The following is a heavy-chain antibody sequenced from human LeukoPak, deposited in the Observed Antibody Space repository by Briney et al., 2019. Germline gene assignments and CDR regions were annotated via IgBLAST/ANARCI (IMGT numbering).Heavy chain of an antibody. Sequence: PGGSLRPSCAASGFTFSSYAMSWVRQAPGKGLERVSVISGSGGSTYSADSVKGRFTISRDNSKNTLYLQMNSLRAEDTAVYFCAKSQDGGRLFHFDYWGQGTLVTVSS. V-gene: IGHV3-23*01. J-gene: IGHJ4*02. CDR1: GFTFSSYA. D-gene: IGHD1-26*01. CDR3: AKSQDGGRLFHFDY. CDR2: ISGSGGST.